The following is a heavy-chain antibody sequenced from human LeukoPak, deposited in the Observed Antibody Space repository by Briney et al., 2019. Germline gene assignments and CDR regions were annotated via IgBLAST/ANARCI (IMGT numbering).Heavy chain of an antibody. CDR2: LYSGSST. D-gene: IGHD3-3*02. Sequence: GGSLRLSCAASGFTVSTNYMNWVRQAPGKGLEWVSILYSGSSTYYADSVEGRFIVSRDSSKNTLSLQMNDLRAEDMAVYYCARVADHFHWYLDLWGRGTLVTVSS. V-gene: IGHV3-53*01. J-gene: IGHJ2*01. CDR1: GFTVSTNY. CDR3: ARVADHFHWYLDL.